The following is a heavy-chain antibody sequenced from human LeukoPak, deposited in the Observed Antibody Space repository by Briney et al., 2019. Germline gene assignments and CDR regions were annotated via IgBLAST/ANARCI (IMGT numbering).Heavy chain of an antibody. V-gene: IGHV4-59*11. D-gene: IGHD4-17*01. CDR2: ISYIGST. Sequence: SETLSLTCAVSGDSFSSHYWTWIRQPPGKGLEWIGYISYIGSTNYNPSLKSRVTISIDTSKNQFSLKLSSVTAADTAVYFCARDLVTVTKGFDTWGQGTMVSASS. CDR1: GDSFSSHY. CDR3: ARDLVTVTKGFDT. J-gene: IGHJ3*01.